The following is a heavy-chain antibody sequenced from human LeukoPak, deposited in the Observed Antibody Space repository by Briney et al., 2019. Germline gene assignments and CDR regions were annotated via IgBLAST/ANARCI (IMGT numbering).Heavy chain of an antibody. Sequence: GGSLRLSCAASGFTFSSYAMSWVRQAPGKGLEWVSAISGSGGSTYYADSAKGRFTISRENYKNTLYLQMNSLRAEDTAVYYCAKDLGDSYDILTGYYTGYFDYWGQGTLVTVSS. CDR1: GFTFSSYA. D-gene: IGHD3-9*01. CDR3: AKDLGDSYDILTGYYTGYFDY. J-gene: IGHJ4*02. CDR2: ISGSGGST. V-gene: IGHV3-23*01.